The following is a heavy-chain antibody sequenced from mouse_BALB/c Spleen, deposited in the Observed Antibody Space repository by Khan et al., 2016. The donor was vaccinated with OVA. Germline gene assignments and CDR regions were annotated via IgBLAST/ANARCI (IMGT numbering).Heavy chain of an antibody. Sequence: QVQLKESGPGLVAPSQSLSITYTVSGFSLSRYNIHWVRQPPGKGLEWLGMIWGGGGTDYNSTLKSRLSIRKDNSKSQVLLKMNSLQIDDTAMYYCARAYYRYDGYYAMDYWGQGTSVTVSS. CDR3: ARAYYRYDGYYAMDY. CDR1: GFSLSRYN. V-gene: IGHV2-6-4*01. D-gene: IGHD2-14*01. J-gene: IGHJ4*01. CDR2: IWGGGGT.